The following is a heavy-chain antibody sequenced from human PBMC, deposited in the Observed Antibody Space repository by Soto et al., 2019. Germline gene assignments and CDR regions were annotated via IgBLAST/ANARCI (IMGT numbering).Heavy chain of an antibody. CDR3: ARHEGLTRIRGVIHFCAMDV. CDR1: GYSFTSYW. V-gene: IGHV5-10-1*01. Sequence: GESLKISCKGSGYSFTSYWISWVRQMPGKGLEWMGRIEPRDSYTNYSPSFQGHVTISADKSISTAYLQWSSLKASDTALHYCARHEGLTRIRGVIHFCAMDVWGQGPRGTVS. J-gene: IGHJ6*02. D-gene: IGHD3-10*01. CDR2: IEPRDSYT.